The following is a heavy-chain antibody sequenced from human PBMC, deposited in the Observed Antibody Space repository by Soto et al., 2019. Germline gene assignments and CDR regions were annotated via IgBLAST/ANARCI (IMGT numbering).Heavy chain of an antibody. CDR2: IYKSATT. CDR1: GDSISNLDYF. V-gene: IGHV4-30-4*01. J-gene: IGHJ5*01. CDR3: ARGRYCLTGRCFPNWFDS. Sequence: SETLSLTCSVSGDSISNLDYFWAWIRQPPGQALEYIGYIYKSATTYYNPSFESRVAISVDTSKSQFSLNATSVTAADTAVYFCARGRYCLTGRCFPNWFDSWGQGALVTVSS. D-gene: IGHD7-27*01.